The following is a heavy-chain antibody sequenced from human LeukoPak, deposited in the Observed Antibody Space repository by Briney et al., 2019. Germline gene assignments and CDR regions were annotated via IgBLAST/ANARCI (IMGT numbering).Heavy chain of an antibody. D-gene: IGHD3-22*01. CDR2: INPSGGST. V-gene: IGHV1-46*01. J-gene: IGHJ6*02. CDR3: AITYYYDSSGTKNTYYYYGMDV. CDR1: GYTFTSYY. Sequence: ASVKVSCKASGYTFTSYYMHWVRQAPGQGLEWMGIINPSGGSTSYAQKFQGRVTMTRDTSTSTVYMELSSLRSEDTAVYYCAITYYYDSSGTKNTYYYYGMDVWGQGTTVTVSS.